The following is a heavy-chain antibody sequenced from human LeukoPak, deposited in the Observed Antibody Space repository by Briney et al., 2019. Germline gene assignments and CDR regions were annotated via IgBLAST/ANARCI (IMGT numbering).Heavy chain of an antibody. CDR3: ARVPPRIYSSGELYYGMDV. Sequence: ASVKVSCKASVDTFTSYGISWVRQAPGQGLEWMGWISAYNGNTNYAQKLQGRVSMTTDTSTSTAYMELRSLRSDDTAVYYCARVPPRIYSSGELYYGMDVWGQGTTVTVS. J-gene: IGHJ6*02. CDR2: ISAYNGNT. V-gene: IGHV1-18*01. CDR1: VDTFTSYG. D-gene: IGHD6-25*01.